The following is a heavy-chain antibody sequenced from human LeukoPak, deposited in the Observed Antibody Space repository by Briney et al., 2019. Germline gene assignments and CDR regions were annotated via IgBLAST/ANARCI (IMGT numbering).Heavy chain of an antibody. V-gene: IGHV1-18*01. Sequence: GASVKVSCKASGYTFTSYGISWVRQAPGQGLEWMGWISAYNGNTNYAQKLQGRVTMTTDTSTSTAYMELRSLRSDDTAVYYCARDPYKGYCTNAVCSLFDYWGQGTPVTVSS. CDR1: GYTFTSYG. CDR3: ARDPYKGYCTNAVCSLFDY. CDR2: ISAYNGNT. D-gene: IGHD2-8*01. J-gene: IGHJ4*02.